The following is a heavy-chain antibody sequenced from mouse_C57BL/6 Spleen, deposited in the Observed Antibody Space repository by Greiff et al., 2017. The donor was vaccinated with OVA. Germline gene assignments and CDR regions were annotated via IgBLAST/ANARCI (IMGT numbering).Heavy chain of an antibody. CDR1: GYTFTDYE. V-gene: IGHV1-15*01. J-gene: IGHJ3*01. CDR2: IDPETGGT. CDR3: TRRDYYGSSSWFAY. Sequence: VQLVESGAELVRPGASVTLSCKASGYTFTDYEMHWVKQTPVHGLEWIGAIDPETGGTAYNQKFKGKAILTADKSSSTAYMELRSLTSEDSAVYYCTRRDYYGSSSWFAYWGQGTLVTVSA. D-gene: IGHD1-1*01.